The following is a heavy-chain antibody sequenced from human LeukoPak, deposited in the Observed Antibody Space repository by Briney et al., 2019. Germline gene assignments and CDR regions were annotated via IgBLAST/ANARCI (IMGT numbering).Heavy chain of an antibody. J-gene: IGHJ5*02. Sequence: PSETLSLTCIVSGGSISSYYWSWIRQPPGKGLEWIGYIYYSGSTNYNPSLKSRVTISVDTSKNQFSLKLSSVTAADTAVYYCARSRGLRIAYWFDPWGQGTLVTVSS. CDR3: ARSRGLRIAYWFDP. CDR2: IYYSGST. D-gene: IGHD6-6*01. V-gene: IGHV4-59*01. CDR1: GGSISSYY.